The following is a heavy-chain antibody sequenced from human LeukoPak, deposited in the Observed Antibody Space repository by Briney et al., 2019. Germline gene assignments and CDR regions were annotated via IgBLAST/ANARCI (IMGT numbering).Heavy chain of an antibody. Sequence: TGGSLRLSCAASGFTFSSYAMSWVRQAPGKGLEWVSAISGSGGSTYDADSVKGRFTISRDNSKNTLYLQMNSLRAEDTAVYYCAKGSSYRGGYLDYWGQGTLVTVSS. V-gene: IGHV3-23*01. CDR1: GFTFSSYA. J-gene: IGHJ4*02. CDR3: AKGSSYRGGYLDY. CDR2: ISGSGGST. D-gene: IGHD3-10*01.